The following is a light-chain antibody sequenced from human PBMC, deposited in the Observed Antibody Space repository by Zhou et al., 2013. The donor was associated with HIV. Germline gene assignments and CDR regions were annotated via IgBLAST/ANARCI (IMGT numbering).Light chain of an antibody. V-gene: IGKV1-5*03. Sequence: IQLTQSPSSLSASAGDRVTITCRASQDISNFLAWYQQRPGTPPKLLIYEASSLQSGVPSRFSGSGSGTEFTLTISSLQPDDFATYYCQHYNGYSTFGQGTKVEI. CDR2: EAS. CDR3: QHYNGYST. CDR1: QDISNF. J-gene: IGKJ1*01.